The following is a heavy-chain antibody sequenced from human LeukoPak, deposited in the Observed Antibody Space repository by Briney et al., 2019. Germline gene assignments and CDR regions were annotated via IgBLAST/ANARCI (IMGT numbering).Heavy chain of an antibody. CDR3: TKGGHGDY. D-gene: IGHD2-21*02. Sequence: PGGSLRLSCTASGFNFILFSMNWVRQAPGKGLEWVSYISSDSSTIYYADSVKGRFTISRDTSKNTLFLQMNSLRADDTAIYYCTKGGHGDYWGQGTMVTVSS. J-gene: IGHJ4*02. CDR2: ISSDSSTI. CDR1: GFNFILFS. V-gene: IGHV3-48*01.